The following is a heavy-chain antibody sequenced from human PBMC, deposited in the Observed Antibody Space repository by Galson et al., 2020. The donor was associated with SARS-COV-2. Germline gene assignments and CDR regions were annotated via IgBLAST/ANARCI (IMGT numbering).Heavy chain of an antibody. CDR3: ARVLYYYDSSGYFWWFDP. CDR1: GYTFTSYD. D-gene: IGHD3-22*01. Sequence: ASVKVSCKASGYTFTSYDINWVRQAPGQGLEWMGWMNANSGNTDYAQKFQGRVTMTRDTSTNTAYLELSSLTSEDTAIYYCARVLYYYDSSGYFWWFDPWGQGTQVTVSS. J-gene: IGHJ5*02. V-gene: IGHV1-8*01. CDR2: MNANSGNT.